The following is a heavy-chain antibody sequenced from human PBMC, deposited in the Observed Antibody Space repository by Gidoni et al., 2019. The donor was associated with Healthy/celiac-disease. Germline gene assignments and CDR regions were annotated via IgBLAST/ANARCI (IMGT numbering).Heavy chain of an antibody. CDR2: ISWNSGSI. V-gene: IGHV3-9*01. CDR3: AKEHDYNIVGVTGPLDY. Sequence: EVQLVESGGGLVQPGRSLRLSCPAAGFPFDDYAMHWVRQAPGQGLGWVSGISWNSGSIGYADSVKGRFTISRDNAKNSLYLQMNSLRAEDTALYYCAKEHDYNIVGVTGPLDYWGQGTLVTVSS. CDR1: GFPFDDYA. D-gene: IGHD1-26*01. J-gene: IGHJ4*02.